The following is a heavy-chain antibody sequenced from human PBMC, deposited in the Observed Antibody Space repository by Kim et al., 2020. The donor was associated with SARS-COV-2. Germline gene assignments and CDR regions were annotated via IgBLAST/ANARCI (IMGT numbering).Heavy chain of an antibody. J-gene: IGHJ4*02. CDR2: IIPIFGTA. V-gene: IGHV1-69*13. CDR1: GGTFSSYA. D-gene: IGHD2-2*01. Sequence: SVKVSCKASGGTFSSYAISWVRQAPGQGLEWMGGIIPIFGTANYAQKFQGRVTITADESTSTAYMELSSLRSEDTAVYYCAVTLDPRPARPFDYWGQGTLVTVSS. CDR3: AVTLDPRPARPFDY.